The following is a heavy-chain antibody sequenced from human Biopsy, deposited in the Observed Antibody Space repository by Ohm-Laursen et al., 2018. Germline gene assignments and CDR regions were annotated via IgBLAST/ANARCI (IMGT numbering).Heavy chain of an antibody. CDR3: ARDPRYGYGSYFDY. J-gene: IGHJ4*02. CDR2: INPNSGVT. V-gene: IGHV1-2*02. CDR1: GYTFTGYH. D-gene: IGHD3-10*01. Sequence: ASVKVSCKASGYTFTGYHVHWVRQAPGQGLEWMGWINPNSGVTDYAQRFQGRVTMTRDTSINTAYMELSRLRSDDTAVYYCARDPRYGYGSYFDYWGQGTLVAVSS.